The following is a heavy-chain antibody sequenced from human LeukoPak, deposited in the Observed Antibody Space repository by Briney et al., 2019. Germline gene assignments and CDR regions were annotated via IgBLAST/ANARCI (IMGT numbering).Heavy chain of an antibody. Sequence: SQTLSLTCTVSGGSISSGSYYWSWIRQPAGKGLEWIGRMYTSGSTNYNPSLKSRVTMSVDTSKNQFSLKLSSVTAADTAVYFCARTPIYYYDNSGYYNWGQGTLVTVSS. CDR2: MYTSGST. CDR3: ARTPIYYYDNSGYYN. V-gene: IGHV4-61*02. D-gene: IGHD3-22*01. J-gene: IGHJ4*02. CDR1: GGSISSGSYY.